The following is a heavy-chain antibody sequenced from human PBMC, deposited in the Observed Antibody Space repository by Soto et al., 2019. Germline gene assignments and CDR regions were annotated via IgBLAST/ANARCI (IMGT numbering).Heavy chain of an antibody. CDR3: ARGYSYGSYWYFDL. Sequence: QLQLVQSGAEVKNPGASVKVSCKASGFTFTGFGITWVRQAPGQGLEWWGWITASNGNTNYAQNLQGRVTMTTDTSTSTAYMELWRLRSDDTAVYYCARGYSYGSYWYFDLWGRGTLVTVSS. D-gene: IGHD5-18*01. J-gene: IGHJ2*01. CDR2: ITASNGNT. V-gene: IGHV1-18*04. CDR1: GFTFTGFG.